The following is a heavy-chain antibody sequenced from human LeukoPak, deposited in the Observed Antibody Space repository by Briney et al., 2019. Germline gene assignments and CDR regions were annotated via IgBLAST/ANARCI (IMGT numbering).Heavy chain of an antibody. CDR1: TVSGSSGNF. Sequence: SETLSLTCALCTVSGSSGNFWSWVRQPPGEGLEWMGEFHKSGSTNYNPSVKTRVTISIDASKNQLSLELTSVTAADPAVYYCARELLGAPTPGAYWGQGTRVTVSS. V-gene: IGHV4-4*02. D-gene: IGHD1-26*01. CDR2: FHKSGST. CDR3: ARELLGAPTPGAY. J-gene: IGHJ4*02.